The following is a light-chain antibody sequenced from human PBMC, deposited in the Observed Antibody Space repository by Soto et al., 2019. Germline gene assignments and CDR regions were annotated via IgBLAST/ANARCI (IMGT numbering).Light chain of an antibody. V-gene: IGKV3-20*01. CDR2: GAS. Sequence: VLTQSPGTLSLSPGERATLSCRASQTVTSNYLAWYQQKPGQAPRLLIHGASIRATGIPVKFSGSGSGTEFTLTIGSLQSEDLAVYYCQQYDSWPRTFGQGTKVDI. CDR1: QTVTSNY. CDR3: QQYDSWPRT. J-gene: IGKJ1*01.